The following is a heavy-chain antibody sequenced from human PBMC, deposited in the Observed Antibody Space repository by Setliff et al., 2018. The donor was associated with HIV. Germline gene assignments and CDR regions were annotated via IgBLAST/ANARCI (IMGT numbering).Heavy chain of an antibody. CDR3: ALANIVSTARWNH. CDR1: GYIFSGYY. D-gene: IGHD1-1*01. V-gene: IGHV1-2*02. Sequence: GASVKVSCKTSGYIFSGYYLHWLRRAPGQGLEWMGWINYSNGDTKSPEKFQGRVTMTRDSSISTVYMDLKRLTSDDTAIYYCALANIVSTARWNHWGRGTLVPSPQ. J-gene: IGHJ1*01. CDR2: INYSNGDT.